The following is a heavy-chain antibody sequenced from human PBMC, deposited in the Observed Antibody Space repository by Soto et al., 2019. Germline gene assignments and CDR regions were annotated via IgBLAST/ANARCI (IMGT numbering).Heavy chain of an antibody. CDR2: IYSSGST. CDR3: ARTLEAAGTENWFDP. V-gene: IGHV4-4*07. J-gene: IGHJ5*02. CDR1: GGSISSYY. Sequence: PSETLSLTCSVSGGSISSYYWSWIRQPAGKGLEWIGRIYSSGSTKYNPSLKSRVIMSVDTSKNQFSLKLYSVTAADTAVYYCARTLEAAGTENWFDPWGKGNLVTVSS. D-gene: IGHD6-13*01.